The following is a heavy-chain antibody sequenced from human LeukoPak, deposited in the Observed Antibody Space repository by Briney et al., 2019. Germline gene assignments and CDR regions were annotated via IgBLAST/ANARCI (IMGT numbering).Heavy chain of an antibody. Sequence: PGGSLRLSCAASGFTFSSYGMHWVRQAPGKGLEWVAFIRYDGRNKYYADSVKGRFTISRDNSKNTLYLQMNSLRAEDTAVYYCAKGKGSHSGYDGDAFDIWGQGTMVTVSS. V-gene: IGHV3-30*02. J-gene: IGHJ3*02. CDR3: AKGKGSHSGYDGDAFDI. D-gene: IGHD5-12*01. CDR2: IRYDGRNK. CDR1: GFTFSSYG.